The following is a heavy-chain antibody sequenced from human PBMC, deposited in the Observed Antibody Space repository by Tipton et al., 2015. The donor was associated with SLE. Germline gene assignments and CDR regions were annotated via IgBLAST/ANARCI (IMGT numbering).Heavy chain of an antibody. CDR3: ARVVKGSSWYWFDP. Sequence: SLRLSCAASGFTFSSYAMSWVRQAPGKGLEWVSAISGSGGSTYYADSVKGRFTISRDNSKNTLYLQMNSLRAEDTAVYYCARVVKGSSWYWFDPWGQGTLVTVSS. D-gene: IGHD6-13*01. V-gene: IGHV3-23*01. CDR1: GFTFSSYA. J-gene: IGHJ5*02. CDR2: ISGSGGST.